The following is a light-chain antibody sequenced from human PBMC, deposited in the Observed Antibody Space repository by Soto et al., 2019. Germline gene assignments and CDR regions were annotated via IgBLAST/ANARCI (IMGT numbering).Light chain of an antibody. V-gene: IGKV1-5*01. J-gene: IGKJ1*01. CDR2: DAS. Sequence: DIQMTQSPSTLSASVGDRVTITCRARQSISIWLAWYQQKPGKAPRLLIYDASILESGVPSRFSGSGSGTEFTLTISSLQPDDFATYYCQQYNSYRTFGQGTKGDSK. CDR3: QQYNSYRT. CDR1: QSISIW.